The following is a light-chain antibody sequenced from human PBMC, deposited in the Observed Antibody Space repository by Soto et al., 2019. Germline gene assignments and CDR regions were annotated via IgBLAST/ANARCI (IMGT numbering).Light chain of an antibody. Sequence: QAVVTQEPSLTVSPGGTVTLTCASSTGSVTSGHSPFWFQQKPGQAPKTLISATTNRHSWTPARFAGSLLGGKVALTLSGALPEDEAEYHCSRCYNAIWVFGGGTKLTVL. CDR1: TGSVTSGHS. CDR2: ATT. J-gene: IGLJ3*02. CDR3: SRCYNAIWV. V-gene: IGLV7-46*01.